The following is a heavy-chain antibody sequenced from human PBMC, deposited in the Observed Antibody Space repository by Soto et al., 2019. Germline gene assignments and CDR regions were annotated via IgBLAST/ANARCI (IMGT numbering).Heavy chain of an antibody. CDR2: IVPTSGAT. Sequence: KVSCKASGGTFNSYAISWVRQAPGQGLEWLGWIVPTSGATGYTQRFQGRLTITAETSTNTVYMEVSSLISDDTAVYYCAWAGPTPIFNHWGQGALVTVSS. D-gene: IGHD3-3*01. V-gene: IGHV1-69*06. CDR3: AWAGPTPIFNH. J-gene: IGHJ4*02. CDR1: GGTFNSYA.